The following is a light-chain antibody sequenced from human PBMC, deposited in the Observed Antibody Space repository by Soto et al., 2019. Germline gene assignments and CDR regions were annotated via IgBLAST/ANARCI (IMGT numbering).Light chain of an antibody. CDR1: QSVSSSY. CDR2: GAS. J-gene: IGKJ1*01. Sequence: EIVLTQSPGTLSLSPGERATLSCRASQSVSSSYLAWYQQKPGQAPRLLIYGASSRATGIPDRFGGSGSGTDFTLTISRLEPEDFAVYYCQQYGSSPWGFGQGTKVEIK. CDR3: QQYGSSPWG. V-gene: IGKV3-20*01.